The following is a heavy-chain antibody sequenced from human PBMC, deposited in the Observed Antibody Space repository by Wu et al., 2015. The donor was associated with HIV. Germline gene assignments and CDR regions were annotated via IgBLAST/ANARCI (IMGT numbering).Heavy chain of an antibody. CDR2: INPNSGGT. CDR1: GYTFTGYY. D-gene: IGHD6-19*01. Sequence: QVQLVQSGAEVKKPGASVKVSCKASGYTFTGYYMHWVRQAPGQGLEWMGWINPNSGGTNYAQKFQGRVTMTRDTSISTAYMELSRLRSDDTAVYYCARDPTPTGYVSGWPGYTDYWGQGTLVTVSS. CDR3: ARDPTPTGYVSGWPGYTDY. J-gene: IGHJ4*02. V-gene: IGHV1-2*02.